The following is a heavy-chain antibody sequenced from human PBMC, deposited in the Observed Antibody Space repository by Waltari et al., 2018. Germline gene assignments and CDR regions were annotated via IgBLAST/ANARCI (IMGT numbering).Heavy chain of an antibody. CDR1: GGTFSSYA. D-gene: IGHD7-27*01. V-gene: IGHV1-69*08. J-gene: IGHJ5*02. CDR2: IIPSFGTA. CDR3: ATDENIPGAWFDP. Sequence: QVQLVQSGAEVKKPGSSVKVSCKASGGTFSSYAISWVRQAPGQGLEWMGRIIPSFGTANYAQKFQGRVTITADKSTSTAYMELSSLRSEDTAVYYCATDENIPGAWFDPWGQGTLVTVSS.